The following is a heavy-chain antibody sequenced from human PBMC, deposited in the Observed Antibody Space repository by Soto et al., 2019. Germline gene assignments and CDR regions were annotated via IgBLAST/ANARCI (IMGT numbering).Heavy chain of an antibody. D-gene: IGHD6-19*01. CDR1: GGSISSSSYY. V-gene: IGHV4-39*07. CDR3: ARGGGIAVATIHYGMDV. J-gene: IGHJ6*02. Sequence: SETLSLTCTVSGGSISSSSYYWGWIRQPPGKGLEWIGSIYYSGSTYYNPSLKSRVTISVDTSKNQFSLKLSSVTAADTAVYYCARGGGIAVATIHYGMDVWGQGTTVTVSS. CDR2: IYYSGST.